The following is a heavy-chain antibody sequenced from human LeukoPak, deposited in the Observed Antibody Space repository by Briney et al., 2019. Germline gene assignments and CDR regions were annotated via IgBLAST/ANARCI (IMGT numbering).Heavy chain of an antibody. V-gene: IGHV4-31*03. J-gene: IGHJ4*02. CDR3: ARSFGIGYYGSGNYFGY. Sequence: PSQTLSLTCTVSGGSVRSGGYCLNWIRQHPGEGLEWIGFIYDSGNAYYNPSYNPSLKSRVTISVDTSENQFSLKLSSVTAADTAVYYCARSFGIGYYGSGNYFGYWGQGTLVTVSS. CDR2: IYDSGNA. D-gene: IGHD3-10*01. CDR1: GGSVRSGGYC.